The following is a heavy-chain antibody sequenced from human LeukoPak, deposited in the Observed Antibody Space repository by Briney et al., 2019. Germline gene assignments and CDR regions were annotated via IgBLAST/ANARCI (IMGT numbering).Heavy chain of an antibody. Sequence: SETLSLTCTVSGGSISSYYWSWIRQPPGKGLEGIGYIYYSGSTNYNPSLKSRVTISVDTSKNQFSLKLSSVTAADTAVYYCARVSPYYYDSSGYYPPGAFDIWGQGTMVTVSS. CDR3: ARVSPYYYDSSGYYPPGAFDI. D-gene: IGHD3-22*01. J-gene: IGHJ3*02. CDR2: IYYSGST. V-gene: IGHV4-59*01. CDR1: GGSISSYY.